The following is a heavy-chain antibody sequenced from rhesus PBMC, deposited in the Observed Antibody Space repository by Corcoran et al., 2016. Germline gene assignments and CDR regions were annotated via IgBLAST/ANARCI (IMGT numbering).Heavy chain of an antibody. CDR1: GSSYRSGYY. Sequence: QVQLQESGPGLAKPSETLCLTCPVSGSSYRSGYYWSWIRHPPGKGLEWIGDITYKGSPSYNPSLKSRVTISRDTSKTQFSRKLSSVTAADTAVYYCARTSGWYRFDVWGPGVLVTVSS. J-gene: IGHJ5-1*01. D-gene: IGHD6-31*01. CDR3: ARTSGWYRFDV. CDR2: ITYKGSP. V-gene: IGHV4-122*02.